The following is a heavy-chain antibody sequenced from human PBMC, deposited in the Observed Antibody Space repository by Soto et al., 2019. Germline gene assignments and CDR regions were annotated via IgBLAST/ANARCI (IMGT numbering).Heavy chain of an antibody. D-gene: IGHD1-20*01. CDR1: GGSISSSSYY. Sequence: SETLSLTCTVSGGSISSSSYYWGWIRQPPGKGLEWIGSIYYSGSTYYNPSLKSRVTISVDTSKNQFSLKLSSVTAADTAVYYCARANWIQGRNWFDPWGQGTLVTVSS. V-gene: IGHV4-39*01. CDR2: IYYSGST. J-gene: IGHJ5*02. CDR3: ARANWIQGRNWFDP.